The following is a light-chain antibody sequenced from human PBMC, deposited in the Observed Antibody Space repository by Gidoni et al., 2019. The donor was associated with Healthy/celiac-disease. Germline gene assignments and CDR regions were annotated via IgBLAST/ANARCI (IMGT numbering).Light chain of an antibody. Sequence: DIQMTQSPSSLSASVGDRVTITCQASQDISNYLNWYQQKPGKAPKLLIYDASNLETGVPSRFSGSGSGTDFTFTISSLQPEDIETYDCQQYDTIGQGTKVEIK. CDR2: DAS. CDR1: QDISNY. V-gene: IGKV1-33*01. J-gene: IGKJ1*01. CDR3: QQYDT.